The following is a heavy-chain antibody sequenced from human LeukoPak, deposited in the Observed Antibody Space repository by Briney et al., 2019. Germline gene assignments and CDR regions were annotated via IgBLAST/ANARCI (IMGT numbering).Heavy chain of an antibody. J-gene: IGHJ4*02. CDR2: ISGSGGST. CDR1: GFTFSSYA. CDR3: AKDDYYDSSGYSLLY. D-gene: IGHD3-22*01. V-gene: IGHV3-23*01. Sequence: GGSLRLSCAASGFTFSSYAMSWVRQAPGKGLEWVSAISGSGGSTYYADSVKGRFTISRDNSKNTLYLQMNSLRAEDTAVYYCAKDDYYDSSGYSLLYWGQGTLVTVSS.